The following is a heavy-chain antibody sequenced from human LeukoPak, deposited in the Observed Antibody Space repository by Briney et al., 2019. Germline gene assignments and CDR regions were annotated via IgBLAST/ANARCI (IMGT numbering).Heavy chain of an antibody. Sequence: PGGSLRLSCAASGFTFSSYAMSWFRQAPGKGLEWVSAISGSGGSTYYADSVKGRFTISRDNSKNTLYLQMKSLRAEDTAVYYCAKGFRRQLVGYHPITWGQGTLVTVSS. CDR1: GFTFSSYA. V-gene: IGHV3-23*01. J-gene: IGHJ4*02. CDR3: AKGFRRQLVGYHPIT. CDR2: ISGSGGST. D-gene: IGHD6-13*01.